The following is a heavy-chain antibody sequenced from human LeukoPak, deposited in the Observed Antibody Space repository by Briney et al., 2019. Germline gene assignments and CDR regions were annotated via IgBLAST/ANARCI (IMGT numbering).Heavy chain of an antibody. Sequence: SETLSLTCAVYGGSFSGYYWSWIRQPPGKGLEWIGEINHSGSTNYNPSLKSRVTISVDTSKNQFSLKLSSVTAADTAVYYCAIHRIVVVPASRNRYYYYGMDVWGQGTTVTVSS. CDR2: INHSGST. V-gene: IGHV4-34*01. CDR1: GGSFSGYY. J-gene: IGHJ6*02. D-gene: IGHD2-2*01. CDR3: AIHRIVVVPASRNRYYYYGMDV.